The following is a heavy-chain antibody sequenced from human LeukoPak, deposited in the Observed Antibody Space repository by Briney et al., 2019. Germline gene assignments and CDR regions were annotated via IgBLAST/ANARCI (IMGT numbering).Heavy chain of an antibody. J-gene: IGHJ4*02. CDR3: ATLGSIFGVVISDY. Sequence: GGSLRLSCAASGFTFSSYAMSWVRQAPGKGLEWVSSISSSSSYIYYADSVKGRFTISRDNAKNSLYLQMNSLRAEDTAVYYCATLGSIFGVVISDYWGQRTLVTVSS. D-gene: IGHD3-3*01. CDR1: GFTFSSYA. CDR2: ISSSSSYI. V-gene: IGHV3-21*01.